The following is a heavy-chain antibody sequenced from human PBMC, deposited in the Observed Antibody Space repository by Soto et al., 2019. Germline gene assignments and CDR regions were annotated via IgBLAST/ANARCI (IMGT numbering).Heavy chain of an antibody. CDR1: GFTFSSYD. J-gene: IGHJ2*01. V-gene: IGHV3-13*01. D-gene: IGHD2-2*01. CDR3: TRAPETPVVPAANNWYFDL. Sequence: GGSLRLSCAASGFTFSSYDMHWVRQATGKGLEWVSAIGTAGDTYYPGSVKGRFTISRENAKNSLYLQMNSLRAGDTAVYYCTRAPETPVVPAANNWYFDLWGRGTLVTVSS. CDR2: IGTAGDT.